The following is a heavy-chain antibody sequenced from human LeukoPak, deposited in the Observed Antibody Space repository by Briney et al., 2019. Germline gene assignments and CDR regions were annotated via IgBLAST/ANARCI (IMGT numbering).Heavy chain of an antibody. J-gene: IGHJ4*02. Sequence: PGGSLRLSCAASGFTFSAYGMSWVRQAPGKGLEWVSHISDTVRDTWYANSVKGRFIISRDNSRDTVYLQMSSLRPEDTALYFCAKDKYGGISASRGQGTLVTVSS. CDR2: ISDTVRDT. D-gene: IGHD3-16*01. V-gene: IGHV3-23*01. CDR3: AKDKYGGISAS. CDR1: GFTFSAYG.